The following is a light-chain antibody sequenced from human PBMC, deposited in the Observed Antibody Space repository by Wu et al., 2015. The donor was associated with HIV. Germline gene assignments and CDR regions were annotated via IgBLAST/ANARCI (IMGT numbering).Light chain of an antibody. CDR3: QHYGSSQYT. CDR1: QSVSSSY. CDR2: SAS. Sequence: EIVLTQSPGTLSLSPGERATLSCRASQSVSSSYLAWYQQKPGQPPRLLIYSASSRATGIPDRFSGSGSGTDFTLTISRLEPEDFAVYYCQHYGSSQYTFGPGTTVDIK. J-gene: IGKJ3*01. V-gene: IGKV3-20*01.